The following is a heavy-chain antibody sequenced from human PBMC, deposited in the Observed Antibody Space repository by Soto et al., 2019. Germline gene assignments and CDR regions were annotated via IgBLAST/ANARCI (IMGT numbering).Heavy chain of an antibody. Sequence: GASVKVSGKASGCTFTSYDINWVRQATGQGLEWMGWMNPNSGNTGYAQKFQGRVTMTRNTSISTAYMELSSLRSGDTAVYYCARGWYYDFWSGYYTRLGGFYGMDVWGQGTTVTVSS. CDR1: GCTFTSYD. CDR2: MNPNSGNT. V-gene: IGHV1-8*01. D-gene: IGHD3-3*01. J-gene: IGHJ6*02. CDR3: ARGWYYDFWSGYYTRLGGFYGMDV.